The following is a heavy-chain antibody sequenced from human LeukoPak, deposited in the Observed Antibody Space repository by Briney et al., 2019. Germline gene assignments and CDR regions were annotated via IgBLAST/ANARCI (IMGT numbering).Heavy chain of an antibody. CDR1: GASISSYY. V-gene: IGHV4-59*01. Sequence: SETLSLTCTVSGASISSYYWSWIRQPPGKGLEWISYIYYSGSTNYNPSLRSRVTILVDTSKNQFSLKLSSVTAADTAVYYCARQGVGAAEFDYWGQGTLVTVSS. J-gene: IGHJ4*02. D-gene: IGHD2-15*01. CDR3: ARQGVGAAEFDY. CDR2: IYYSGST.